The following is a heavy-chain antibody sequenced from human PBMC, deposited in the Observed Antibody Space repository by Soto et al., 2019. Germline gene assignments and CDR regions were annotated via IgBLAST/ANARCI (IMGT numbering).Heavy chain of an antibody. V-gene: IGHV3-48*01. J-gene: IGHJ4*02. D-gene: IGHD2-2*01. CDR3: VGEVGFQLIY. CDR1: GFTFSTHS. CDR2: ITSSSVTV. Sequence: EVQLVESGGGLVQPGGSLRLSCAASGFTFSTHSMNWVRQAPGKGLEWISYITSSSVTVYADSVKGRFTISRDNAKNSLYLQMNGLRAEDTAVYFCVGEVGFQLIYWGQGTLVTVSS.